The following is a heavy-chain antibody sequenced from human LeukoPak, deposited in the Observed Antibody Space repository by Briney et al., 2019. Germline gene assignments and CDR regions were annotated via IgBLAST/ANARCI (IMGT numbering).Heavy chain of an antibody. CDR3: AREASPGDYWYFDL. Sequence: PSETLSLTCTVSGGSISSYYWSWIRQPAGKGLEWIGRIYTSGSTNYNPSLQSRVTMSVDTSKNQFSLKLSSVTAADTTVYYCAREASPGDYWYFDLWGRGTLVTGSS. V-gene: IGHV4-4*07. CDR2: IYTSGST. J-gene: IGHJ2*01. D-gene: IGHD7-27*01. CDR1: GGSISSYY.